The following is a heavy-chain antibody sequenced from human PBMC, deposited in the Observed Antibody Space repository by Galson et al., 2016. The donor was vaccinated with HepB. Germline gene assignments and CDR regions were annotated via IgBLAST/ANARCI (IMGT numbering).Heavy chain of an antibody. Sequence: SLRLSCAASGFTFSGSAMHWVRQASGKGLEWVGRIRTKAKSYATAYAASVKGRFSLSREDSKNTAYLQMNSLKAEDTAVNYCLIYGDYRDYWGQGTLVTVSS. J-gene: IGHJ4*02. D-gene: IGHD4/OR15-4a*01. CDR3: LIYGDYRDY. CDR2: IRTKAKSYAT. V-gene: IGHV3-73*01. CDR1: GFTFSGSA.